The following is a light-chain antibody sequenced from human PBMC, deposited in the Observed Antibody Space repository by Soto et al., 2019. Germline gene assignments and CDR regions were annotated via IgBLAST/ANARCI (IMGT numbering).Light chain of an antibody. V-gene: IGKV1-5*01. CDR2: AAS. CDR3: QHYNNWPPAWT. J-gene: IGKJ1*01. Sequence: DIQMTQSPSTLSASVGDRFTITCRASQSISSWLAWYQQKPGKAPKLLIYAASTLQSGVPSRFSGSGSGTEFTLTISRLQSEDFAVYYCQHYNNWPPAWTFGQGTTVDIK. CDR1: QSISSW.